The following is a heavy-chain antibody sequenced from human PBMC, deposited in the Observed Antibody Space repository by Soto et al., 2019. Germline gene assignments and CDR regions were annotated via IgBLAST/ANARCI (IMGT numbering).Heavy chain of an antibody. J-gene: IGHJ4*02. D-gene: IGHD3-9*01. Sequence: SATLSLTCAVYGGSFSGYYWSWIRQPPGKGLEWIGEINHSGSTNYNPSLKSRVTISVDTSKNQFSLKLSSVTAADTAVYYCARGLFSDYWGQGTLVTVSS. CDR2: INHSGST. CDR1: GGSFSGYY. V-gene: IGHV4-34*01. CDR3: ARGLFSDY.